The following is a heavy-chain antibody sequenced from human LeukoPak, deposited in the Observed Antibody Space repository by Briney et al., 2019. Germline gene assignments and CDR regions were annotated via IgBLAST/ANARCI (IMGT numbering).Heavy chain of an antibody. Sequence: SETLSLTCTVSGGSISSSYWSWIRQPPGKGLEWIGYIYYSGSSCYNPSLKSRVTISVDTSKNQFSLKLSSVTAADTAVYYCAKYSSGWPYWYFDLWGRGTLVTVSS. J-gene: IGHJ2*01. CDR1: GGSISSSY. D-gene: IGHD6-19*01. CDR3: AKYSSGWPYWYFDL. V-gene: IGHV4-59*01. CDR2: IYYSGSS.